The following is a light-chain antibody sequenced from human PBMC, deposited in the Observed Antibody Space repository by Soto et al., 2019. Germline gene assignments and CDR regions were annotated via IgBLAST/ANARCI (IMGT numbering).Light chain of an antibody. CDR1: QSVSRT. CDR2: GAS. CDR3: QQYNNWPRT. V-gene: IGKV3-15*01. Sequence: ETVMTQSPATLSVSPGEKATLSCRAGQSVSRTLAWYQQKPGQAPRLLIYGASTRATDIPARFSGSGSGTEFTLTISSLQSEDFAVYYCQQYNNWPRTFGQGTKVEIK. J-gene: IGKJ1*01.